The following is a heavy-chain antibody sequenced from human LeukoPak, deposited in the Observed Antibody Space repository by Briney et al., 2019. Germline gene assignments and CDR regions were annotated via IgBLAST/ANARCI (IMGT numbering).Heavy chain of an antibody. CDR3: AKRDYYDSSGYFPLFDY. D-gene: IGHD3-22*01. CDR2: ISGDAVTI. V-gene: IGHV3-23*01. Sequence: GGSLRLSCAASGFTFSSYAMAWVRQAPGKGLEWVSGISGDAVTIYHADSVKGRFTISRDNSKNTLYLQMSSLRAEDTAVYYCAKRDYYDSSGYFPLFDYWGQGTLVTVSS. J-gene: IGHJ4*02. CDR1: GFTFSSYA.